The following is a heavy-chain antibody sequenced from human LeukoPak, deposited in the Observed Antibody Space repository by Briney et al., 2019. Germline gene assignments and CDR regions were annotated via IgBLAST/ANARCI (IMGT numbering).Heavy chain of an antibody. D-gene: IGHD6-25*01. CDR3: AGEGYSSVAYYYYYMDV. CDR1: GGSFSGYY. CDR2: INHSGST. J-gene: IGHJ6*03. V-gene: IGHV4-34*01. Sequence: PSETLSLTCAAYGGSFSGYYWSWIRQPPGKGLEWIGEINHSGSTNYNPSLKSRVTISVDTSKNQFSLKLSSVTAADTAVYYCAGEGYSSVAYYYYYMDVWGKGTTVTVSS.